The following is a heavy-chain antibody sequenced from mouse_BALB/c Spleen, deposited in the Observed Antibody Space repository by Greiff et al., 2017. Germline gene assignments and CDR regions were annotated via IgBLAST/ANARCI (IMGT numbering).Heavy chain of an antibody. V-gene: IGHV1-67*01. J-gene: IGHJ2*01. CDR1: GYTFTDYA. CDR2: ISTYYGNT. D-gene: IGHD2-3*01. Sequence: VQLQQSGPELVRPGVSVKISCKGSGYTFTDYAMHWVKQSHAKSLEWIGVISTYYGNTNYNQKFKGKATMTVDKSSSTAYMELARLTSEDSAIYYCAREGIYDYLDYWGQGTTLTVSS. CDR3: AREGIYDYLDY.